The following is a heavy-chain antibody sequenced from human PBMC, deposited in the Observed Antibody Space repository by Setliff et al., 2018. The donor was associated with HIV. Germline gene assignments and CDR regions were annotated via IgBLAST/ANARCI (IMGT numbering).Heavy chain of an antibody. D-gene: IGHD1-26*01. CDR1: GFTFSNYG. J-gene: IGHJ4*02. CDR2: ISDSSSTI. Sequence: GGSLRLSCAASGFTFSNYGMNWVRQAPGKGLEWVSYISDSSSTIYYACSVRGRFTISKDNARNSLYLQMNSLGAEDTAVYYCTTDLGGSYHGWNYWGQGTLVTVSS. V-gene: IGHV3-48*01. CDR3: TTDLGGSYHGWNY.